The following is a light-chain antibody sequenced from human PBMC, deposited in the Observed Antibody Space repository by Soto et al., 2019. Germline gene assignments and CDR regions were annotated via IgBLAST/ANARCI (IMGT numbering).Light chain of an antibody. CDR3: QQRSNWPIT. CDR2: DAS. V-gene: IGKV3-11*01. CDR1: QSVSRY. Sequence: EIVLTQSPATLSLSPGERATLSCRASQSVSRYLAWYQQKPGQAPRLLIYDASNRATGIPARFSGSGSGTDFTLTISRLEPEDFAVYYCQQRSNWPITFGQGNDWR. J-gene: IGKJ5*01.